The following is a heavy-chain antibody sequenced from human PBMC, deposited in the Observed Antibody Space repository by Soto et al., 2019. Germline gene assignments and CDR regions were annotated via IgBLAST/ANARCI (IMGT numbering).Heavy chain of an antibody. V-gene: IGHV1-18*01. Sequence: ASVKVSCKASGYAFTSYGISWVRQAPGQGLEWMGWISAYNGNTNYAQKLQGRVTMTTDTSTSTAYVELRSLRSDDTAVYYCARGSIGIFGVVIDSDPKDYYYGMDVWGQGTTVTVSS. J-gene: IGHJ6*02. CDR2: ISAYNGNT. CDR1: GYAFTSYG. CDR3: ARGSIGIFGVVIDSDPKDYYYGMDV. D-gene: IGHD3-3*02.